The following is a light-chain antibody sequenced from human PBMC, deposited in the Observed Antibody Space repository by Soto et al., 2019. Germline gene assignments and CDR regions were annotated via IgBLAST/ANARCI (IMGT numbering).Light chain of an antibody. CDR3: SSYTSSSLYV. J-gene: IGLJ1*01. CDR1: SSEVGGYNY. Sequence: QSALTQPASVSGSPGQSITISCTGTSSEVGGYNYVSWYQQHPGKAPKLMIYDVSNRPSGVSNRFSGSKSGNTASLTISGLQAADEADYYCSSYTSSSLYVFGTGTKLTVL. CDR2: DVS. V-gene: IGLV2-14*01.